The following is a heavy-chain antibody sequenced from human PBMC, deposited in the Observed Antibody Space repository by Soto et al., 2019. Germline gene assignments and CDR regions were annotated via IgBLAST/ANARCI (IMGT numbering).Heavy chain of an antibody. J-gene: IGHJ4*02. V-gene: IGHV3-21*01. CDR2: ISGSSGYI. CDR1: GFTFSDYS. D-gene: IGHD6-13*01. CDR3: ARDGLYSAADYFDY. Sequence: VGSLRLSCAASGFTFSDYSMNWVRQAPGKGLEWVSSISGSSGYIYYIDSVKGRFTISRDNARNSLYLQMNSLRVEDTAMYYCARDGLYSAADYFDYWGQGTLVTVSS.